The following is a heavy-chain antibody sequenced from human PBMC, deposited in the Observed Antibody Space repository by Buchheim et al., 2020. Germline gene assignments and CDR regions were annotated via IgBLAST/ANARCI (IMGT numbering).Heavy chain of an antibody. J-gene: IGHJ4*02. CDR1: GFTSSNAW. D-gene: IGHD5-18*01. V-gene: IGHV3-15*01. Sequence: EVPLVESGGDLVKPGGSLRLSCAASGFTSSNAWMSWVRQAPGKGLEWVGHIKSKTDGGTTDFAAPVKGRFTISRANSKNTLYLQRNSLKTEDTAVYYCTTGTGIQLWLPDYWGQGTL. CDR2: IKSKTDGGTT. CDR3: TTGTGIQLWLPDY.